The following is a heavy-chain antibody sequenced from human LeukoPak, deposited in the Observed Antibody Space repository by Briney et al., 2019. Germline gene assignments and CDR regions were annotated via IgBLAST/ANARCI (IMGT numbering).Heavy chain of an antibody. V-gene: IGHV3-9*01. Sequence: GRSLRLSCAASGFTFDDYAMHWVRQAPGKGLEWVSGISWNSGSIGYADSVKGRFTISRDNAKNSLYLQMNSLRAEDTALYYCAKDISSGTGGDGVRFDYWGQGPWSPSPQ. CDR2: ISWNSGSI. D-gene: IGHD5-24*01. CDR3: AKDISSGTGGDGVRFDY. J-gene: IGHJ4*02. CDR1: GFTFDDYA.